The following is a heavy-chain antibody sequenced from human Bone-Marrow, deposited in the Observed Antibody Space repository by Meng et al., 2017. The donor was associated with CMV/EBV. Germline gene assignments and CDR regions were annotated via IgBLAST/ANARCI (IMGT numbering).Heavy chain of an antibody. Sequence: SVKVSCKASGGTFSSYAISWVRQAPGQGLEWMGGIIPIFGTANYAQKFQGRVTMTRDTSTNTVFMELSGLTSEDTAVYYCARDNSDSEIEYWWFDPWGQGTPVTVSS. J-gene: IGHJ5*02. CDR3: ARDNSDSEIEYWWFDP. D-gene: IGHD6-6*01. CDR2: IIPIFGTA. CDR1: GGTFSSYA. V-gene: IGHV1-69*05.